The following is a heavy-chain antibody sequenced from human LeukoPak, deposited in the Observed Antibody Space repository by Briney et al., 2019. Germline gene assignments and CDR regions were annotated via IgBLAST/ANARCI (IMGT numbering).Heavy chain of an antibody. CDR3: ARRKNDYGDYGGWFDP. CDR1: GYSFTSYW. CDR2: ICPGDSDT. J-gene: IGHJ5*02. V-gene: IGHV5-51*01. Sequence: GESLKISCKGSGYSFTSYWIGWVRQMPGKGLEWMGIICPGDSDTRYSPSFQGQVTISADKSISTAYLQWSSLKASDTAMYYCARRKNDYGDYGGWFDPWGQGTLVTVSS. D-gene: IGHD4-17*01.